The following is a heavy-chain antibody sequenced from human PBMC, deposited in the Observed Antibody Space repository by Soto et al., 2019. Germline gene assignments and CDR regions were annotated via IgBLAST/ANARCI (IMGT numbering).Heavy chain of an antibody. V-gene: IGHV1-18*04. CDR3: AVTYCSGGSCYHGRGDY. D-gene: IGHD2-15*01. CDR2: ISAYNGNT. CDR1: GYTFTSYG. Sequence: ASVKVSGKASGYTFTSYGISWVRQAPGQGLEWMGWISAYNGNTNYAQKLQGRVTMTTDTSTSTAYMELRSLRSDDTAVYYCAVTYCSGGSCYHGRGDYWGQGTLVTVSS. J-gene: IGHJ4*02.